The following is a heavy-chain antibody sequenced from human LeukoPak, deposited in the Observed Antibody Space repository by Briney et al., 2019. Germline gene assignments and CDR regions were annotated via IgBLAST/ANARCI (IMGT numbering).Heavy chain of an antibody. D-gene: IGHD5-24*01. CDR2: ISGTSTYI. J-gene: IGHJ4*02. V-gene: IGHV3-21*03. CDR1: GFSVSGIH. Sequence: GGSLRLSCVASGFSVSGIHMNWVRQAPGKGLDWVSSISGTSTYIDYADSVKGRFTISRDNANNSLYLQMNSLRVDDTAVYYCVRDHQLRDPGCWGQGTLVAVSS. CDR3: VRDHQLRDPGC.